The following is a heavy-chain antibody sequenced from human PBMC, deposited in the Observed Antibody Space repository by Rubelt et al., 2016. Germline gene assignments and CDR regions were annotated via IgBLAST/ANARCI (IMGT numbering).Heavy chain of an antibody. D-gene: IGHD6-19*01. CDR3: ATGYSSGWYVAY. V-gene: IGHV1-3*01. J-gene: IGHJ4*02. Sequence: QVQLVQSGAEVKKPGASVKVSCKAAGYSFTTYSIHWVRQAPGQRLEWMGWIHAGNGNTKYSQKFQGRVTSTRDTSASTAYMELSSLRSEDTAIYYCATGYSSGWYVAYWGQGTLVTVSS. CDR2: IHAGNGNT. CDR1: GYSFTTYS.